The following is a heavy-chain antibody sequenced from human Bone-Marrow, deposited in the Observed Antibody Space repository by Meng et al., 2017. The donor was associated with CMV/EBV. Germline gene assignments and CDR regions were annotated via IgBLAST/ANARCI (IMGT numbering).Heavy chain of an antibody. CDR1: GGSVSSGSYY. CDR3: ARAGYYDFWSGYYTVFDY. J-gene: IGHJ4*02. V-gene: IGHV4-61*01. CDR2: IYYSGST. D-gene: IGHD3-3*01. Sequence: SETLSLTCTVSGGSVSSGSYYWSWIRQPPGKGLEWTGYIYYSGSTNYNPSLKSRVTISVDTSKNQFSLKLSSVTAADTAVYYCARAGYYDFWSGYYTVFDYWGQGTLVTVSS.